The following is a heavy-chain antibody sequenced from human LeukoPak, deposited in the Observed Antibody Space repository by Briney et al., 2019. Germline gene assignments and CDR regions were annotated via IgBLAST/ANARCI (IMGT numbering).Heavy chain of an antibody. D-gene: IGHD3-10*01. CDR2: IYYSGST. Sequence: PSQTLSLTCTVSGGSISSGDYYWSWIRQPPGKGLEWTGYIYYSGSTYYNPSLKSRVTISVDTSKNQFSLKLSSVTAADTAVYYCARDHYGSGSYYPHNWFDPWGQGTLVTVSS. CDR1: GGSISSGDYY. J-gene: IGHJ5*02. V-gene: IGHV4-30-4*01. CDR3: ARDHYGSGSYYPHNWFDP.